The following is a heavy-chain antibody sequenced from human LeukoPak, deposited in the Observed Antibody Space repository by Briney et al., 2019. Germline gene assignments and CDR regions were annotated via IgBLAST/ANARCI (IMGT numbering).Heavy chain of an antibody. CDR3: ARASPIGDDPWELLDY. D-gene: IGHD1-26*01. CDR2: ISYDGSNK. Sequence: GGSLRLSCAASGFTFSSYAMHWVRQAPGKGLEWVAVISYDGSNKYHADSVKGRFTISRDNSKNTLYLQMNSLRAEDTAVYYCARASPIGDDPWELLDYWGQGTLVTVSS. V-gene: IGHV3-30*04. J-gene: IGHJ4*02. CDR1: GFTFSSYA.